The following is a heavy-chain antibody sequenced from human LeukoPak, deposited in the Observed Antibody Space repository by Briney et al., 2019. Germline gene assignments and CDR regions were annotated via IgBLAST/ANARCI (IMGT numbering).Heavy chain of an antibody. CDR3: AKGTLGVRPNWFDP. Sequence: PGGSLRLSCAASAFTFSSYAMSWVRQAPGKGLEWVSAISGSGGSTYYADSVKGRFAISRDNSKNTLYLQMNSLRAEDTAVYYCAKGTLGVRPNWFDPWGQGTLVTVSS. CDR1: AFTFSSYA. CDR2: ISGSGGST. J-gene: IGHJ5*02. D-gene: IGHD3-3*01. V-gene: IGHV3-23*01.